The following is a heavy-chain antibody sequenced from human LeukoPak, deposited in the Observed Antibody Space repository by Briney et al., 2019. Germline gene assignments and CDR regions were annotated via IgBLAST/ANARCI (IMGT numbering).Heavy chain of an antibody. CDR3: ARGGDWSWYGY. CDR1: GFTFRNHD. J-gene: IGHJ4*02. CDR2: ISRGADKT. V-gene: IGHV3-23*01. Sequence: GGSLRLSCAASGFTFRNHDMSWVRQAPGKGLEWVSGISRGADKTYYADSVKGRFTISRDNSKNTLSLQMNSLRVEDTAIYYCARGGDWSWYGYWGQGTLVPVSS. D-gene: IGHD2-21*02.